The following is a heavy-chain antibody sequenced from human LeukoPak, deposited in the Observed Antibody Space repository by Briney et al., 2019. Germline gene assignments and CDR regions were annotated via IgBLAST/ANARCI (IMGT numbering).Heavy chain of an antibody. Sequence: GGSLRLSCAASGLTFSRCGMHWVRQAPGKGLEWVAVISYDGSNKFYADSVKGRFIISRDNSKNTLYLQMNSLRAEDTAVYYCARIYGSGSYIYYYYYMDVWGKGTTVTISS. CDR2: ISYDGSNK. CDR3: ARIYGSGSYIYYYYYMDV. CDR1: GLTFSRCG. J-gene: IGHJ6*03. D-gene: IGHD3-10*01. V-gene: IGHV3-30*03.